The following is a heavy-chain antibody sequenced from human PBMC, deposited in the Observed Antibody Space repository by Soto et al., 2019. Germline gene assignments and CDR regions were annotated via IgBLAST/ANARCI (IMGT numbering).Heavy chain of an antibody. Sequence: GGSLRLSCAVSGFICSSYDMSWVRQAPGKGLEWVSTILVGGSPHYEDSVKGRFTISRDTSKNTVYLQTNSLTAGDTAVYYCAKATATSGGAFEIYGQGAMVTVSS. D-gene: IGHD1-1*01. V-gene: IGHV3-23*01. J-gene: IGHJ3*02. CDR1: GFICSSYD. CDR2: ILVGGSP. CDR3: AKATATSGGAFEI.